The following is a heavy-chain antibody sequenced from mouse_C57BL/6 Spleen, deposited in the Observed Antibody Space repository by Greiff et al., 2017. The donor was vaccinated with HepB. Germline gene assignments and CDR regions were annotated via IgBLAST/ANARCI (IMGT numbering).Heavy chain of an antibody. D-gene: IGHD3-3*01. CDR1: GYAFSSSW. CDR2: IYPGDGDT. Sequence: VQLQQSGPELVKPGASVKISCKASGYAFSSSWMNWVKQRPGKGLEWIGRIYPGDGDTNYNGKFKGNATLTADKSSSTAYMQLSSLTSEDSAVYFCAREGDFSYWYFDVWGTGTTVTVSS. V-gene: IGHV1-82*01. CDR3: AREGDFSYWYFDV. J-gene: IGHJ1*03.